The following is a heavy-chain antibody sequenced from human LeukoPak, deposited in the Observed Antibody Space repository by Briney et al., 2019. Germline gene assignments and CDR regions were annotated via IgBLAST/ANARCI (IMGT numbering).Heavy chain of an antibody. CDR2: IYNSGST. CDR1: GGSISIYY. J-gene: IGHJ4*02. D-gene: IGHD1-26*01. Sequence: SETLSLTCSVTGGSISIYYWSWVRQPPGKGLEWIGYIYNSGSTNYNPSLKSRVTISVDTSKNQFSLKLTSVTAADTAVYYCVRDRELTYWGQGTLVTVSS. CDR3: VRDRELTY. V-gene: IGHV4-59*03.